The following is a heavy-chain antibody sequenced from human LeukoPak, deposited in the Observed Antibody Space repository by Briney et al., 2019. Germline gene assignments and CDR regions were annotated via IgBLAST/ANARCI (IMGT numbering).Heavy chain of an antibody. CDR1: GGSFSGYY. CDR2: INHSGST. Sequence: KTSETLSLTCAVYGGSFSGYYWSWIRQPPGKGLEWIGEINHSGSTNYNPSLKSRVTISVDTSKNQFSLKLSSVTAADTAAYYCARGSTDYGDYVLYFDYWGQGTLVTVSS. D-gene: IGHD4-17*01. J-gene: IGHJ4*02. CDR3: ARGSTDYGDYVLYFDY. V-gene: IGHV4-34*01.